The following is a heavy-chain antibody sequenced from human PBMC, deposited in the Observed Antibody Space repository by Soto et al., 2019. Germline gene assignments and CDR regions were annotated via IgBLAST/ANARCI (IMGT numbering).Heavy chain of an antibody. CDR3: ARVHDFWSGSPIDP. V-gene: IGHV4-31*03. D-gene: IGHD3-3*01. Sequence: PPETLSLTCTVSGASISSGGYYWSWIRQHPGKCLERIGYIYYSGSAYYNPSLKSRVTISVDTSKNQFSLKLSSVTAADTAVYYCARVHDFWSGSPIDPWGQGTLVTVYS. J-gene: IGHJ5*02. CDR1: GASISSGGYY. CDR2: IYYSGSA.